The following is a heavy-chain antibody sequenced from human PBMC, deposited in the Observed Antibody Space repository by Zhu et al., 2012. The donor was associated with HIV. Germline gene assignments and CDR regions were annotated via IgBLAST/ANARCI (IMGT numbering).Heavy chain of an antibody. CDR1: GFTFSSYA. D-gene: IGHD1-26*01. Sequence: EVQLLESGGDLIQPGGSLRLSCAASGFTFSSYAMNRVRQAPGKGLEWVSAISGSGGSTYYADSVKGRFTISRDNSKNTLYLQMNSLRADDTAVYYCAKGVNSGSYYDRYFQHWGQGTLVTVSS. CDR2: ISGSGGST. CDR3: AKGVNSGSYYDRYFQH. J-gene: IGHJ1*01. V-gene: IGHV3-23*01.